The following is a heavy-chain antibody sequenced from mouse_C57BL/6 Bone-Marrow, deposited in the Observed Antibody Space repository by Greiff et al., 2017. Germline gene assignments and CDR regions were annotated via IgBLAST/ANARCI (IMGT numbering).Heavy chain of an antibody. V-gene: IGHV1-64*01. CDR1: GYTFTSYW. Sequence: QVQLQQSGPELVKPGASVKLSCKASGYTFTSYWMHWVKQRPGQGLEWIGMIHPNSGSTNYNEKFKSKATLTVDKSSSTAYMQRSSLTSEDSAVYYCARSALLLRYWYFDVWGTGTTVTVSS. CDR2: IHPNSGST. CDR3: ARSALLLRYWYFDV. D-gene: IGHD1-1*01. J-gene: IGHJ1*03.